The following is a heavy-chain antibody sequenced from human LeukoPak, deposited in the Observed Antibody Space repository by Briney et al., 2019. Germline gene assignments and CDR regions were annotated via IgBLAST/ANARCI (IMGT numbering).Heavy chain of an antibody. CDR1: GFTFSSYA. J-gene: IGHJ4*02. CDR2: ISGGGAGT. CDR3: AKDFVRYNIQFDY. Sequence: GGSLRLSCAASGFTFSSYAMSWVRQAPGKGLEWVSSISGGGAGTYYADSVRGRFTISRDNSKNTLYLQMNSLRAEDAALYYCAKDFVRYNIQFDYWGQGALVTVSS. D-gene: IGHD1-1*01. V-gene: IGHV3-23*01.